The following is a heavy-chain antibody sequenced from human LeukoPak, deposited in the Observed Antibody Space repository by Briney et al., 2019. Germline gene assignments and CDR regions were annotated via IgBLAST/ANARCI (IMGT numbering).Heavy chain of an antibody. V-gene: IGHV4-39*01. CDR1: GGSISTSNYY. Sequence: PSETLSLTCTVSGGSISTSNYYWGWIRQPPGKGLEWIGNIFYSGSTYYSPSLKSRVTISVDTSRNQFSLKLSSVTAADTAVYYCARLVLTGYYDYYFDYWGQGTLVTVSS. CDR3: ARLVLTGYYDYYFDY. J-gene: IGHJ4*02. CDR2: IFYSGST. D-gene: IGHD3-9*01.